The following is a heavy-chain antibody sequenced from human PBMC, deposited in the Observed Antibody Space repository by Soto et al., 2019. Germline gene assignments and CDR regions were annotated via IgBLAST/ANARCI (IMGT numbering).Heavy chain of an antibody. CDR2: ISYDGSSK. D-gene: IGHD6-13*01. CDR1: HFSFSSSP. Sequence: QVQLVESGGDVVQPGRSLRLSCAASHFSFSSSPMNWVRQAPGKGLEWVATISYDGSSKYYAESVEGRFTVSRDNSKNTLYLQMNSLRAEDTAVYYCARVERYSSSQPLIWGRGTLVTVSS. V-gene: IGHV3-30*04. CDR3: ARVERYSSSQPLI. J-gene: IGHJ4*02.